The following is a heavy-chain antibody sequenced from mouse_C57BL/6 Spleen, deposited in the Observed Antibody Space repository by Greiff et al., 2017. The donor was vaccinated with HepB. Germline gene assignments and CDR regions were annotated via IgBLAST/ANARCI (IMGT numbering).Heavy chain of an antibody. CDR1: GFTFSDYG. V-gene: IGHV5-17*01. J-gene: IGHJ2*01. CDR3: ARRFAYESFDY. Sequence: EVMLVESGGGLVKPGGSLKLSCAASGFTFSDYGMHWVRQAPEKGLEWVAYISSGSSTIYYADTVKGRFTIARDNAKNTLFLQMTSLRSEDTAMYYCARRFAYESFDYWGQGTTLTVSS. CDR2: ISSGSSTI. D-gene: IGHD6-5*01.